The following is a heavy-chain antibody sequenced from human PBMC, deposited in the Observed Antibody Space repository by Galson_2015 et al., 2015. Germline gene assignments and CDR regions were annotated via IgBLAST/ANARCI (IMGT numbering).Heavy chain of an antibody. Sequence: SLRLSCAASGFTFSSYSMNWVRQAPGKGLEWVSYISSGSSTIYYADSVKGRFTISRDNAKNSLYLQMNSLRDKDTAVYYCARVPSAAAGIYYMDVWGKGTTVTVSS. V-gene: IGHV3-48*02. D-gene: IGHD6-13*01. CDR2: ISSGSSTI. J-gene: IGHJ6*03. CDR1: GFTFSSYS. CDR3: ARVPSAAAGIYYMDV.